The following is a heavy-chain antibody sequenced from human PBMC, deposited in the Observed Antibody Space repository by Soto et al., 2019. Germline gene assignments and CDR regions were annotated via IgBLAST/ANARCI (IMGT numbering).Heavy chain of an antibody. D-gene: IGHD6-13*01. V-gene: IGHV6-1*01. CDR2: TYYRSKWYN. Sequence: SQTLSLTRAISGDSVSSNSVAWNWIRQSPSRGLEWLGRTYYRSKWYNDYAVSVKSRITINPDTSKNQFSLQLNSVTPEDTAVYYCARDQTYSSSWSNCFDPWGQGTLVTVSS. CDR1: GDSVSSNSVA. CDR3: ARDQTYSSSWSNCFDP. J-gene: IGHJ5*02.